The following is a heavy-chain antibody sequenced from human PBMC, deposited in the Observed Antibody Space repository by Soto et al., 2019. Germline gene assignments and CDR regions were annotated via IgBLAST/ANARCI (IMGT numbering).Heavy chain of an antibody. D-gene: IGHD4-17*01. CDR3: AKGLSYGRFDY. J-gene: IGHJ4*02. CDR1: GFTFSSYV. CDR2: ISGGGDST. Sequence: EVQLLESGGGLVQPGGSLRLSCAASGFTFSSYVMSWVRQAPGKGLEWVSAISGGGDSTYETDSVKGRFTISRDDSKNTLYLQMNSLRAEDTAVYYCAKGLSYGRFDYWGQGTLVTVSS. V-gene: IGHV3-23*01.